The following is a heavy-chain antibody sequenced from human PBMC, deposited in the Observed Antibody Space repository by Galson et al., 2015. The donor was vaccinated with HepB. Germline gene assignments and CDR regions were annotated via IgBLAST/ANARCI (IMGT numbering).Heavy chain of an antibody. V-gene: IGHV3-30-3*01. Sequence: SLRLSCAASGFTFSSYAMHWVRQAPGKGLEWVAVISYDGSNKYYADSVKGRFTISRDNSKNTLYLQMNSLRAEDTAVYYCARSLPERGYSGYDLLWGWFDPWGQGTLVTVSS. CDR2: ISYDGSNK. J-gene: IGHJ5*02. CDR3: ARSLPERGYSGYDLLWGWFDP. D-gene: IGHD5-12*01. CDR1: GFTFSSYA.